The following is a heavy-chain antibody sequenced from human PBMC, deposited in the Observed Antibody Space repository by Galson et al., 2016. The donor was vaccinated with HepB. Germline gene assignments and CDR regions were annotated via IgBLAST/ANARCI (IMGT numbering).Heavy chain of an antibody. CDR2: IYNSGNN. CDR3: SATTTGWHAW. Sequence: SETLSLTCTVSGGSISDYYCSWIRQSPGKGLEWIGHIYNSGNNKYNPSLESRVTISVDTSKNQFFLDVNSVTAADTAIYYCSATTTGWHAWWGLGTLVIVSS. CDR1: GGSISDYY. V-gene: IGHV4-59*01. D-gene: IGHD6-19*01. J-gene: IGHJ4*01.